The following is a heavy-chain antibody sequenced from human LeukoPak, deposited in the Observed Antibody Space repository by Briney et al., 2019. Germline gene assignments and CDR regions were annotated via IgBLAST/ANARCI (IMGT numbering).Heavy chain of an antibody. V-gene: IGHV3-23*01. D-gene: IGHD6-19*01. CDR1: GFTFSIIG. CDR2: INEGGEDT. J-gene: IGHJ4*02. CDR3: AKSGWLDN. Sequence: GGSLRLSCAASGFTFSIIGMSWVRQAPGKGLEWVSTINEGGEDTYYANSVKGRFTVSRDNSRNTLYLQMNSLRVEATAVYYCAKSGWLDNLGQGTLVTVSS.